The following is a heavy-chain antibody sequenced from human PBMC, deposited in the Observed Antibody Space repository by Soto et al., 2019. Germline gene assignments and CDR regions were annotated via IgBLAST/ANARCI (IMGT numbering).Heavy chain of an antibody. CDR1: GFTFSSYG. V-gene: IGHV3-30*18. Sequence: VGSLRLSCAASGFTFSSYGMHWVRQAPGKGLEWVAVISYDGSNKYYADSVKGRFTISRDNSKNTLYLQMNSLRAEDTAVYYCAKDLANYYGSGSKGFDYWGQGTLVTVSS. J-gene: IGHJ4*02. CDR2: ISYDGSNK. D-gene: IGHD3-10*01. CDR3: AKDLANYYGSGSKGFDY.